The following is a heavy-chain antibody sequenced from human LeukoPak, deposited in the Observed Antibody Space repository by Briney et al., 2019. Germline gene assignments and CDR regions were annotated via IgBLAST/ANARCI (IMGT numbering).Heavy chain of an antibody. CDR1: GFTFSSYG. D-gene: IGHD3-9*01. V-gene: IGHV3-30*18. Sequence: GGSLRLSCAASGFTFSSYGMHWVRQAPGKGLEWVAVISYDGSNKYYADSVKGRFTISRDNSKNTLYLQMNSLRAEDTAVYYCAKGLRYFDWLSSVDYWGQGTQVTVSS. CDR3: AKGLRYFDWLSSVDY. J-gene: IGHJ4*02. CDR2: ISYDGSNK.